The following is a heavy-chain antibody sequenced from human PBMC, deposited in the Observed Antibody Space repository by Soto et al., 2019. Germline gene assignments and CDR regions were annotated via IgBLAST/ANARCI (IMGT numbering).Heavy chain of an antibody. CDR2: INDSGSI. CDR1: GGSFSGHY. CDR3: ARESHDILTGPPWVWYFDL. D-gene: IGHD3-9*01. J-gene: IGHJ2*01. Sequence: QVQLQQWGAGPLRPLETLSLTCGVSGGSFSGHYWAWIRQSPGKGLEWIGEINDSGSINYNPSLKSRVSISVDTSKNHYSLNLRSVTAADTAVYYCARESHDILTGPPWVWYFDLWGRGTLVTVSS. V-gene: IGHV4-34*01.